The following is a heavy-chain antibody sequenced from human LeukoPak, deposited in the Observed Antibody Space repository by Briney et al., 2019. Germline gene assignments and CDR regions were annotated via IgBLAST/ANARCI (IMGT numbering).Heavy chain of an antibody. CDR3: ARVVGQWLEVY. J-gene: IGHJ4*02. Sequence: ASVKVSCKASGYTFTNDDINWVRQASGQGLEWMGYINPGTGKTRYAQKLQGRVTMTRDTSVNTVYMELSSLRSEDTATYYCARVVGQWLEVYWGQGTLVTVSS. CDR2: INPGTGKT. V-gene: IGHV1-8*01. CDR1: GYTFTNDD. D-gene: IGHD6-19*01.